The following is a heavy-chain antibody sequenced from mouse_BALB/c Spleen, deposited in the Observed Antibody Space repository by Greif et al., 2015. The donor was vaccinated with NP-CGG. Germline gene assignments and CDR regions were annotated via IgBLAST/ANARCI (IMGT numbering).Heavy chain of an antibody. V-gene: IGHV1-9*01. Sequence: VQRVESRAELMKPGASVKISCKATGYTFSSYWIGWLKQRPGHGLEWIGEILPGSGSINYNEKFKGKATFTADTSSNTADMQLSSLTSEDSAVYYCARSLPGAMDYCGQGTSVTVSS. CDR2: ILPGSGSI. CDR3: ARSLPGAMDY. D-gene: IGHD2-1*01. J-gene: IGHJ4*01. CDR1: GYTFSSYW.